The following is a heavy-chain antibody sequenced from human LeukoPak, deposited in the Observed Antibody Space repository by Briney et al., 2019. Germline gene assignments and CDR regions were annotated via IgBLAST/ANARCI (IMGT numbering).Heavy chain of an antibody. D-gene: IGHD2-2*01. V-gene: IGHV3-7*01. CDR2: IKQDGSEK. CDR1: GFTFSSYW. J-gene: IGHJ6*03. CDR3: AKVIVVPAASPMDV. Sequence: PGGSLRLSCAASGFTFSSYWMSWVRQAPGKGLEWVANIKQDGSEKYYVDSVKGRFTISRDNSKNTLYLQMNSLRAEDTAVYYCAKVIVVPAASPMDVWGKGTTVTVSS.